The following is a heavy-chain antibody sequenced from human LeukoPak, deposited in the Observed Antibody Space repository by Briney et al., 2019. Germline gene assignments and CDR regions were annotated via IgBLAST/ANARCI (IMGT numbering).Heavy chain of an antibody. CDR3: ARSDYYGSGSLDWFDP. V-gene: IGHV1-18*01. D-gene: IGHD3-10*01. J-gene: IGHJ5*02. CDR1: GYTFTSYG. Sequence: ASVKVSCKASGYTFTSYGISWVRQAPGQGLEWMGWISAYNGNTNYAQKLQGRVTMTTDTSTSTAYMELRSLRSDDTAVYYCARSDYYGSGSLDWFDPWGQGTLVTVSS. CDR2: ISAYNGNT.